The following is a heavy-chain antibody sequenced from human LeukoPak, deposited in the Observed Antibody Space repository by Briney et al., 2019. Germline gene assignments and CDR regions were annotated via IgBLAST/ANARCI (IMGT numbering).Heavy chain of an antibody. Sequence: SETLSLTCTVSGGSISSYYWSWIRQPPGKGLEWIGYIYYSGSTNYNPSLKSRVTISVDTSKNQFSLTLTSVTAADTAVYYCTRELAGTTVEYWGQGTLVTVSS. D-gene: IGHD1-1*01. CDR1: GGSISSYY. CDR3: TRELAGTTVEY. J-gene: IGHJ4*02. CDR2: IYYSGST. V-gene: IGHV4-59*12.